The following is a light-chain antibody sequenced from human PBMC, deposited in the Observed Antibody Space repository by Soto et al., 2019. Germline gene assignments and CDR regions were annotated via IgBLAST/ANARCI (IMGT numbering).Light chain of an antibody. J-gene: IGKJ1*01. Sequence: MKQSPATLSASVGDRVTITCRASQSISSWLAWYQQKPGKAPKLLIYDASSLESGVPSRFSGSGSATEFTLTISSLQPDDFATYYCQQYNNYWTFGQGTNVDIK. CDR1: QSISSW. CDR2: DAS. CDR3: QQYNNYWT. V-gene: IGKV1-5*01.